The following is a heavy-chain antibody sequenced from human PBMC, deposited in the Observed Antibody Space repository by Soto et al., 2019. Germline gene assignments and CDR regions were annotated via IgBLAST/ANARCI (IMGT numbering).Heavy chain of an antibody. CDR3: ARHVDYDFWSGYYYYYYMDV. D-gene: IGHD3-3*01. V-gene: IGHV4-39*01. J-gene: IGHJ6*03. CDR2: IYYSGST. CDR1: GGSISSSSYY. Sequence: QLQLQESGPGLVKPSETLSLTCTVSGGSISSSSYYWGWIRQPPGKGLEWIGSIYYSGSTYYNPSLKSRVTISVDTAKHQFSLKLSSVTAADTAVYYCARHVDYDFWSGYYYYYYMDVWGKGTTVTVSS.